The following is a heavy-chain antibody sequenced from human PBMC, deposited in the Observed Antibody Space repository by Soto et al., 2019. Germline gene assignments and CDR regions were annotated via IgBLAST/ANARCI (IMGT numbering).Heavy chain of an antibody. D-gene: IGHD3-3*01. Sequence: KTGGSLRLSCAASGFTFSNAWMSWVRQAPGKGLEWVGRIKSKTDGGTTDYAAPVKGRFTISRDDSKNTLYLQMNSLKTEDTAVYYCTTESIFGVAEVYYYGMDVWGQGTTVTVSS. CDR1: GFTFSNAW. V-gene: IGHV3-15*01. CDR3: TTESIFGVAEVYYYGMDV. CDR2: IKSKTDGGTT. J-gene: IGHJ6*02.